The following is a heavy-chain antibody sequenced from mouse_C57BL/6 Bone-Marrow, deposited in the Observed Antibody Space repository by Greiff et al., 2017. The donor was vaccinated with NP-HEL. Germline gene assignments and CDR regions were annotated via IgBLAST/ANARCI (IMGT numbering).Heavy chain of an antibody. D-gene: IGHD2-1*01. J-gene: IGHJ4*01. Sequence: VQVVESGPELVKPGASVKISCKASGYAFSSSWMNWVKQRPGKGLEWIGRIYPGDGDTNYNGKFKGKATLTADKSSSTAYMQLSSLTSEDSAVYFCAKGYGNYGAMDYWGQGTSVTVSS. CDR2: IYPGDGDT. V-gene: IGHV1-82*01. CDR1: GYAFSSSW. CDR3: AKGYGNYGAMDY.